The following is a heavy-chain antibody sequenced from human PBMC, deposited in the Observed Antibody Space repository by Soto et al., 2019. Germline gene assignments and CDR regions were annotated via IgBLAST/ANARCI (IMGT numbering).Heavy chain of an antibody. Sequence: QVQLVQSGAEVKKPGSSVKVSCKASVGTFSSYAISWVRQAPGQGLEWMGGIIPIFGTANYAQKFQGRVTITADESTSTAYMELSSLRSEDTAVYYCVREGIAAARYWSWGQGTLVTVSS. CDR1: VGTFSSYA. V-gene: IGHV1-69*12. D-gene: IGHD6-13*01. J-gene: IGHJ5*02. CDR3: VREGIAAARYWS. CDR2: IIPIFGTA.